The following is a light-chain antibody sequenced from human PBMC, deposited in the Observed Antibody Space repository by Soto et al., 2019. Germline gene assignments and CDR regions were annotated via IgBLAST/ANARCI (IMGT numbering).Light chain of an antibody. V-gene: IGLV2-14*03. CDR2: DVS. Sequence: ALTQPASVSGSPGQSITISCTGTSNDVGGYNYVSWYQQHPGKAPKLMIYDVSNRPSGVSNRFSGSKSANTASLTISGLQTEDESDYYCSSYTGSSTYVFGTGTKVTVL. J-gene: IGLJ1*01. CDR3: SSYTGSSTYV. CDR1: SNDVGGYNY.